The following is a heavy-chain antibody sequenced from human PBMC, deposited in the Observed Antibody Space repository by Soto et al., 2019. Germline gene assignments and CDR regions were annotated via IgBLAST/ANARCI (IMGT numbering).Heavy chain of an antibody. V-gene: IGHV1-8*02. CDR3: ARVKGYGSGSGGFDH. CDR1: GYSFTYSD. Sequence: QVQLTQSGAEVQKPGASVKVACKTSGYSFTYSDINWVRQAPGQGLEWMVWLNPNTGATGSAVHFKGRLMMTTDIATTTVFMELRGLRSEDMAVYCCARVKGYGSGSGGFDHGGQGTMVTFSS. CDR2: LNPNTGAT. J-gene: IGHJ4*02. D-gene: IGHD3-10*01.